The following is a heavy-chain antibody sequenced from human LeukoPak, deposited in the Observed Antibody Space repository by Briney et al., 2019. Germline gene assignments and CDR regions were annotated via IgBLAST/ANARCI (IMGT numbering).Heavy chain of an antibody. CDR2: IYYSGST. J-gene: IGHJ5*02. CDR1: GGSISSSSYY. V-gene: IGHV4-39*07. CDR3: ARGTAVAGT. Sequence: SETLSLTCTVSGGSISSSSYYWGWIRQPPGKGLEWIGSIYYSGSTYYNPSLKSRVTISVDTSKNQFSLRLSSVTAADTAVYYCARGTAVAGTWGQGTLVTVSS. D-gene: IGHD6-19*01.